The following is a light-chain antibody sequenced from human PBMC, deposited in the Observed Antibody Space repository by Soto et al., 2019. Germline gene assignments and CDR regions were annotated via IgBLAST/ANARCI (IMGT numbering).Light chain of an antibody. CDR1: QGISNS. CDR3: QQLNTYPYT. CDR2: GAS. J-gene: IGKJ2*01. V-gene: IGKV1-9*01. Sequence: IQLTQSPSSLSGSVGDRVSITCRASQGISNSLAWYQQKPGKAPNLLIYGASTLQSGVPSRFTGSGSETDFTLTISSLQPEDFATYYCQQLNTYPYTFGQGTKLEIK.